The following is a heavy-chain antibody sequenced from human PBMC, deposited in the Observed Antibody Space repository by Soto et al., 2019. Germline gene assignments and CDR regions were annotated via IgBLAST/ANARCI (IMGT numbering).Heavy chain of an antibody. V-gene: IGHV4-30-4*01. D-gene: IGHD3-10*01. Sequence: QVQLQESGPGLVKPSQTLSLTCTVSGGSISSGDYYWSWIRQPPGKGQEWIGYIYYSGSTYYNPSIRRRGTVXXVXAXXQCPRKLGSVTAADTGVHCGASVGCGELLAHGMDVWGQGAAVTVSS. CDR2: IYYSGST. CDR3: ASVGCGELLAHGMDV. CDR1: GGSISSGDYY. J-gene: IGHJ6*02.